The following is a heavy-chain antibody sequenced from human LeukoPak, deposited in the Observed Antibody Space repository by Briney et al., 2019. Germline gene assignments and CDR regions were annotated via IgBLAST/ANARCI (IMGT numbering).Heavy chain of an antibody. Sequence: ASVKVSFKASGYTFTSYDINWVRQASGQGVEWMGWMNPNSGNTGYAQKFQSRVTMTRNTSISTAYMELSSLRSEDTAVYYCARGLLEASDDAFDIWGQGTMVTVSS. CDR1: GYTFTSYD. CDR2: MNPNSGNT. J-gene: IGHJ3*02. V-gene: IGHV1-8*01. CDR3: ARGLLEASDDAFDI. D-gene: IGHD1-1*01.